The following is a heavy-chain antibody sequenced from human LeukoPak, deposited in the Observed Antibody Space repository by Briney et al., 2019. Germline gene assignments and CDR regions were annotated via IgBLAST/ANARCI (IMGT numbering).Heavy chain of an antibody. CDR2: IKQDGSKK. Sequence: GGSLRLSCVASGFPFSSYWMTWVRQAPGKGLEWVANIKQDGSKKSYVDSVKGRFTISRDNAKNSVHLQMNSLRAEDTAIYNCARIGYSSSSLDLWGRGTLVTASS. J-gene: IGHJ4*02. D-gene: IGHD6-6*01. CDR3: ARIGYSSSSLDL. CDR1: GFPFSSYW. V-gene: IGHV3-7*03.